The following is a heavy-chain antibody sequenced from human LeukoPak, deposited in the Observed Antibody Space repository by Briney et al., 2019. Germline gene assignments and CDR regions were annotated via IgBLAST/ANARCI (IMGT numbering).Heavy chain of an antibody. CDR2: ITNDGSST. CDR3: AKDPFSLQWLPHGYDY. Sequence: PGGSLRLSCAASGLTFSSHWMHWVRQAPGKGLVWVSRITNDGSSTTYADSVKGRFTISRDNAKNMLYLQVNSLRAEDTAVYYCAKDPFSLQWLPHGYDYWGQGTLVAVSS. J-gene: IGHJ4*02. D-gene: IGHD6-19*01. V-gene: IGHV3-74*01. CDR1: GLTFSSHW.